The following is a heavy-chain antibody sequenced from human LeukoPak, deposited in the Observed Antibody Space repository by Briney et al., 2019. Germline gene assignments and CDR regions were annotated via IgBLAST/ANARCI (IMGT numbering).Heavy chain of an antibody. Sequence: SETLSLTCTVSGGSFSSGSYYWNWIRQPPGEGLEWIGYIYYSGSTNYNPSLKSRVTISVDTSKNQFSLKLSSVTAADTAVYYCARDLEGQLGPWGQGTLVTVSS. CDR3: ARDLEGQLGP. V-gene: IGHV4-61*01. CDR2: IYYSGST. D-gene: IGHD6-6*01. J-gene: IGHJ5*02. CDR1: GGSFSSGSYY.